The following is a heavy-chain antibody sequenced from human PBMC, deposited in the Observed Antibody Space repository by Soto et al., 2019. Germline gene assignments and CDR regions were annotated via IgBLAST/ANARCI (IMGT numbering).Heavy chain of an antibody. Sequence: EVQLLESGGGLVQPGGSLRLSCAASGFTFSSYAMSWVRQAPGKGLEWVSAISGSGGSTYYADSVKGRFTISRDNSKNTLYLQMNSLRAEDTAVYYCAKAADYDFWRGYQDFDYWGQGTLVTVSS. D-gene: IGHD3-3*01. CDR2: ISGSGGST. CDR3: AKAADYDFWRGYQDFDY. CDR1: GFTFSSYA. V-gene: IGHV3-23*01. J-gene: IGHJ4*02.